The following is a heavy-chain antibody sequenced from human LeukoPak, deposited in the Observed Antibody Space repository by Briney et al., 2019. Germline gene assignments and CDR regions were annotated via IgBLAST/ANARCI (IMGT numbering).Heavy chain of an antibody. CDR3: ATGSWLPVRYYYYMDV. CDR1: GFTFSSYA. D-gene: IGHD3-9*01. CDR2: ISGSGGST. Sequence: GGSLRLSCAASGFTFSSYAMSWVRQAPGKGLEWVSAISGSGGSTYYADSVKGRFTISRDNSKNTLYLQMNSLRAEDTAVYYCATGSWLPVRYYYYMDVWGKGTTVTVS. J-gene: IGHJ6*03. V-gene: IGHV3-23*01.